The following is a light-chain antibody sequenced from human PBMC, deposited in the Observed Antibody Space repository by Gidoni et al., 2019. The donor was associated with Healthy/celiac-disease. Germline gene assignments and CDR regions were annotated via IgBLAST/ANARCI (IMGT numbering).Light chain of an antibody. Sequence: SYELTQLTSVSVSPGQTASITCSGDKLGDKYACWYQQKPGQSPVLVIYQDSKRASGIPERFSGSNSGNTATLTISGTQAMDEADYYCQAWDSSTPCVFGGGTKLTVL. CDR2: QDS. V-gene: IGLV3-1*01. CDR3: QAWDSSTPCV. J-gene: IGLJ2*01. CDR1: KLGDKY.